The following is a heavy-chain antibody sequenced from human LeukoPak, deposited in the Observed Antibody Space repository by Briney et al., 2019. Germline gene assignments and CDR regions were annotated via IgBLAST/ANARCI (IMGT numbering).Heavy chain of an antibody. D-gene: IGHD1-26*01. Sequence: GGSLRLSCAASGFTVSSNYMSWLRQAPGKGLEWVSVIYSDGNTYYADSVKGRFTISRDNSKNTLYLQMNSLRAEDTAVYYCARDFSGRGDAFDIWGQGTMVTVSS. J-gene: IGHJ3*02. V-gene: IGHV3-53*01. CDR3: ARDFSGRGDAFDI. CDR2: IYSDGNT. CDR1: GFTVSSNY.